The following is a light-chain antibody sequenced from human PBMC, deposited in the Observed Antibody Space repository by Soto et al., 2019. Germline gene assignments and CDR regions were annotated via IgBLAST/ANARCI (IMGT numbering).Light chain of an antibody. V-gene: IGKV1-5*03. J-gene: IGKJ1*01. CDR3: QQYNSYLWT. Sequence: DIQMTQSPSTLSASVGDRVTITCRASQSISSWLAWYQQKSGKAPKLLIYKASSLESGVPSRFSGSGSGTEFTLTISSLQPADFATYYCQQYNSYLWTFGQGTKVEIK. CDR1: QSISSW. CDR2: KAS.